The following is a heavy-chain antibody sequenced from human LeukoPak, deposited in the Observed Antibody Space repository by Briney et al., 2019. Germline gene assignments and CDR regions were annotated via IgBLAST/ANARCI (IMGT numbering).Heavy chain of an antibody. CDR1: GYSISSGYY. D-gene: IGHD6-13*01. J-gene: IGHJ6*02. CDR2: IYHSGST. V-gene: IGHV4-38-2*02. Sequence: PSETLSLTCTVSGYSISSGYYWGCIRQPPGKGLEWIGNIYHSGSTYYNPSLKTRVTISVDTSKNQFSLELSSVTAADTAVYYCARGMGIAADGGMDVWGQGTTVTVSS. CDR3: ARGMGIAADGGMDV.